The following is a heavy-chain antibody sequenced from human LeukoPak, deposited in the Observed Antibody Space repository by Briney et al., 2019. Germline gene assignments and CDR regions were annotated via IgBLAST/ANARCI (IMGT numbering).Heavy chain of an antibody. D-gene: IGHD3-10*01. Sequence: GGSLRLSCAASGFTFSDYYMSWMRQAPGKGLEWVSYISNSGSTKHYEDSVKGRFTISRDNAKNSLYLQMNSLRAEDTAVYHCARVKGSYSFDYWAREPRSPSPQ. CDR2: ISNSGSTK. V-gene: IGHV3-11*01. CDR3: ARVKGSYSFDY. CDR1: GFTFSDYY. J-gene: IGHJ4*02.